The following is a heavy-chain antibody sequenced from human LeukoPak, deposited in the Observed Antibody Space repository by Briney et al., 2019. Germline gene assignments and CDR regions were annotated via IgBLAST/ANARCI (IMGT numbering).Heavy chain of an antibody. Sequence: GGSLNLSCAGSGFPFSSYSMNWVRQAPGKGLGWVSSITSSNNYIYYADSMKGRFTISRDNAKNSLYLQMNSLRAEDTAVYYCVTTWGAHYWYFDLWGRGALVTVSS. CDR2: ITSSNNYI. CDR1: GFPFSSYS. D-gene: IGHD1-26*01. CDR3: VTTWGAHYWYFDL. J-gene: IGHJ2*01. V-gene: IGHV3-21*01.